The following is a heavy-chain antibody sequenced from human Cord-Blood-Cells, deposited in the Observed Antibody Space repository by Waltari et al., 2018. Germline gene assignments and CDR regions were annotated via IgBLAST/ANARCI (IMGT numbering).Heavy chain of an antibody. CDR3: ARGAGDY. CDR1: GFTVSSNY. Sequence: EVQLVESGGGLVQPGGSLRLSCAASGFTVSSNYMSWVRQAPGKGLGWVSVIYSGGSTYYAASGKGRFTIAGHNSKNTLYLQMNSLRAEDTAVYYCARGAGDYWGQGTLVTVSS. J-gene: IGHJ4*02. CDR2: IYSGGST. V-gene: IGHV3-53*04.